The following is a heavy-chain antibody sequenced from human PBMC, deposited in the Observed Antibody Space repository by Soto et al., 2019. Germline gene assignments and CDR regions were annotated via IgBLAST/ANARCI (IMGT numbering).Heavy chain of an antibody. V-gene: IGHV3-74*01. CDR2: IDSDGRDT. Sequence: EVQLVESGGGLVQPGGSLRLSCAASGFTFSRYWMHWVRHAPGKGLVWVARIDSDGRDTNYGDAVAGRFTISRDNAENILSLQMNSLRAEDTAVYYCARGGCSATSCLEDWGQGVLVTVSS. D-gene: IGHD2-2*01. CDR1: GFTFSRYW. CDR3: ARGGCSATSCLED. J-gene: IGHJ4*02.